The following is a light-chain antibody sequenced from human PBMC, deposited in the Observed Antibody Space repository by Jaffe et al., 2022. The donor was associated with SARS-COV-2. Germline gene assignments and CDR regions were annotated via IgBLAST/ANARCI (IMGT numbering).Light chain of an antibody. CDR1: SSNIGSST. J-gene: IGLJ3*02. V-gene: IGLV1-44*01. CDR2: NND. Sequence: QSVLTQPPSASGTPGQRVTMSCSGSSSNIGSSTVNWYQQLPGTAPELLIYNNDQRPSGVPDRFSGSKSGTSASLAISGLQSDDEADYYCATWDQSLNGWLFGGGTKLAV. CDR3: ATWDQSLNGWL.